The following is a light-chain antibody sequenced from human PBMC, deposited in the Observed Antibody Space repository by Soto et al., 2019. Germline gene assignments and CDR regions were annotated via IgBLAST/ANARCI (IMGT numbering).Light chain of an antibody. J-gene: IGLJ3*02. Sequence: QSALTQPASVSGSPGQSITISCTGTSSDVGGYNYVSWYQQHPGKXXXLXIYEXXXXXXGXSXXFXGXXXXXXXXXTXSGLQAEDEADYYCSSYTSSSTRVFGGGTKLTVL. CDR1: SSDVGGYNY. CDR3: SSYTSSSTRV. CDR2: EXX. V-gene: IGLV2-14*01.